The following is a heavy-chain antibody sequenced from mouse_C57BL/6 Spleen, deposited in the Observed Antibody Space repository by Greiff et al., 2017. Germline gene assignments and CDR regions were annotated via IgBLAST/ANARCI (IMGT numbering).Heavy chain of an antibody. J-gene: IGHJ3*01. D-gene: IGHD1-1*01. V-gene: IGHV1-39*01. CDR2: INPNYGTT. Sequence: VQLQQSGPELVKPGASVKISCKASGYYFTDYNMHWVKQSHGKSLEWIGVINPNYGTTSYNSKFQGKATLTVDQSSSTAYLQLNSLTSEDSAVYYCASARGNPPGFAYWGQGTLVTVSA. CDR3: ASARGNPPGFAY. CDR1: GYYFTDYN.